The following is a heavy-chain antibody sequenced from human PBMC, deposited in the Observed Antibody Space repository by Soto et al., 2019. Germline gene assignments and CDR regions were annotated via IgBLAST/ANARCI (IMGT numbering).Heavy chain of an antibody. CDR1: GGSISSGGYY. Sequence: QVQLQESGPGLVKPSQTLSLTCTVSGGSISSGGYYWSWIRQHPGKGLERIGYIYYSGSTYYNPTLKSLLTIAVDTSTNHFPRKLSSVTAADTAVYYCARDQHASAVTTGDFDYWCQVTLVT. D-gene: IGHD4-17*01. V-gene: IGHV4-31*01. CDR2: IYYSGST. J-gene: IGHJ4*02. CDR3: ARDQHASAVTTGDFDY.